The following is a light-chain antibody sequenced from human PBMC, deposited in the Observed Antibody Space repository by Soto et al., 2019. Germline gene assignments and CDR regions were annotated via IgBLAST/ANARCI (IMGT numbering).Light chain of an antibody. Sequence: DIQMTQSPSTLSAAGEDRVTITCRASQSISSWLAWYQQKPGKAPNLLIYKASSLESGVPSRFSGSGSGTEFTLTISSLQPDDFATYYCQQYDSYPLTFGGGTKVEIK. CDR3: QQYDSYPLT. V-gene: IGKV1-5*03. CDR2: KAS. J-gene: IGKJ4*01. CDR1: QSISSW.